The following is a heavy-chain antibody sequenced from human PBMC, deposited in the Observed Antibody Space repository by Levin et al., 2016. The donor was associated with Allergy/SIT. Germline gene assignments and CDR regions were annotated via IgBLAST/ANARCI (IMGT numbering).Heavy chain of an antibody. CDR3: ARATHCPNGVCSIGGYFDY. CDR2: IYYSGST. J-gene: IGHJ4*02. V-gene: IGHV4-31*02. Sequence: RQAPGKGLEWIGYIYYSGSTYYNPSLKSRLSFSVDTSKNHFSLKLSSVTAADTAVYYCARATHCPNGVCSIGGYFDYWGQGTLVTVSS. D-gene: IGHD2-8*01.